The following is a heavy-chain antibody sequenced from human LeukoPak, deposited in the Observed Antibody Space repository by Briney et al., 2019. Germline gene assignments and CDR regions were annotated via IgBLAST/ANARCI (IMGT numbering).Heavy chain of an antibody. CDR3: ARGRSSNGYSSGWYSPYYYYGMDV. J-gene: IGHJ6*02. CDR1: GGSFSGYY. CDR2: INHSGST. Sequence: SETLSLTCAVYGGSFSGYYWGWIRQPPGKGLEWIGEINHSGSTNYNPSLKSRVTISVDTSKNQFSLKLSSVTAADTAVYYCARGRSSNGYSSGWYSPYYYYGMDVWGQGTTVTVSS. D-gene: IGHD6-19*01. V-gene: IGHV4-34*01.